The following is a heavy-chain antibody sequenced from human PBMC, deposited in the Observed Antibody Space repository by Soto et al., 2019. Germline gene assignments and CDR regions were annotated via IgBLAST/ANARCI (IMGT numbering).Heavy chain of an antibody. CDR3: ARRVYDYIWGSYPSSGYMDV. CDR2: INHSGST. D-gene: IGHD3-16*01. J-gene: IGHJ6*03. Sequence: PSETLSLTCAVYGGSFSGYYWSWIRQPPGKGLEWIGEINHSGSTNYNPSLKSRVTISVDTSKDQFSLKLSSVTAADTAVYYCARRVYDYIWGSYPSSGYMDVWGKGTTVTVSS. V-gene: IGHV4-34*01. CDR1: GGSFSGYY.